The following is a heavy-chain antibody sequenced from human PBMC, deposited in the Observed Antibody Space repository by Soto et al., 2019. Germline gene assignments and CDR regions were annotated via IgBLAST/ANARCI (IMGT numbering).Heavy chain of an antibody. Sequence: EVQLVESGGGLVQPGGSLRLSCAASGFTFSDNYMDWLRQARGKRPEWVGRTKNKANRYTTAYAASVRGRFAISKDDSKNSLYPQMNSLTTEDTAVYYCGCWMSGVVFWGHGTLVTVSS. V-gene: IGHV3-72*01. D-gene: IGHD2-15*01. CDR2: TKNKANRYTT. CDR1: GFTFSDNY. CDR3: GCWMSGVVF. J-gene: IGHJ4*01.